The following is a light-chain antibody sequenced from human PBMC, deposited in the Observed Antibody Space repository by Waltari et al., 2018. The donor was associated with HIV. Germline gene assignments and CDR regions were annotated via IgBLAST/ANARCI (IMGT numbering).Light chain of an antibody. CDR2: WAS. V-gene: IGKV4-1*01. CDR3: QQYYNSPYT. Sequence: DIVMTQSPDSLAVSLGERATINCKSSQTVLYISNNKNYLAWYQQKPGQPPKLLIYWASTRESGVPDRFSGSGSGTYFTLTISSLQAEDVAVYYCQQYYNSPYTFGQGTKLEIK. CDR1: QTVLYISNNKNY. J-gene: IGKJ2*01.